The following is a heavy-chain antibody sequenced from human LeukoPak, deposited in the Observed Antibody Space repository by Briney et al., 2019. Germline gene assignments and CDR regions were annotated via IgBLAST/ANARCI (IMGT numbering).Heavy chain of an antibody. V-gene: IGHV1-2*02. Sequence: ASVKVSCKASGDTFTDYYMHWVRPAPGQGLEWMGWINPNSGGTNYTQKFQGRVTMTRDTSIRTAYLELSSLRSDDTAVYYCARPTQASGYSSGWYDPFYYCGQGNLVTVSS. CDR2: INPNSGGT. CDR3: ARPTQASGYSSGWYDPFYY. D-gene: IGHD6-19*01. CDR1: GDTFTDYY. J-gene: IGHJ4*02.